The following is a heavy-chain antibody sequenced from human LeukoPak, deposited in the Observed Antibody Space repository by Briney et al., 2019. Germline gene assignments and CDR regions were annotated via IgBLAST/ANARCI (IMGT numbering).Heavy chain of an antibody. J-gene: IGHJ4*02. Sequence: ASVKVSCKASGYTFTGYYMHWVRQAPGQGLEWMGWINPNSGGTNYAQKFQGRVTITRDTSISTAYMELSSLRSDDTAVYYCARAHPGIADYWGQGTLVTVSS. CDR1: GYTFTGYY. D-gene: IGHD6-13*01. CDR2: INPNSGGT. CDR3: ARAHPGIADY. V-gene: IGHV1-2*02.